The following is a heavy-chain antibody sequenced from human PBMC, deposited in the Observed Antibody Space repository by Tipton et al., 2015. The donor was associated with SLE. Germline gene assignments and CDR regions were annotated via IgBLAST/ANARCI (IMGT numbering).Heavy chain of an antibody. V-gene: IGHV4-38-2*01. CDR1: GYSISSGYY. J-gene: IGHJ4*02. Sequence: TLSLTCAVSGYSISSGYYWGWIRQPPGKGLEWIGSIYHSGSTYYNPSLKSRVTISVDTSKNQFSLKLSSVTAADTAVDYWARHQGGFDYWGQGTLVTVSS. CDR3: ARHQGGFDY. CDR2: IYHSGST.